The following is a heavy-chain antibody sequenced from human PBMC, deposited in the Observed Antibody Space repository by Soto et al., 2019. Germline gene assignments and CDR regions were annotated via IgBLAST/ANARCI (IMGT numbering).Heavy chain of an antibody. D-gene: IGHD2-15*01. J-gene: IGHJ5*02. CDR2: IIPIFGTP. CDR3: ARGLECRGYCLDKPTWFGP. V-gene: IGHV1-69*06. CDR1: GGTFSTYT. Sequence: SVKVYCKASGGTFSTYTFSWVRQAPGQGLEWMGRIIPIFGTPYYAQKFQGRVTITADKSTSTVYMELSSLGSDDTAVYFCARGLECRGYCLDKPTWFGPWGQGTLVTV.